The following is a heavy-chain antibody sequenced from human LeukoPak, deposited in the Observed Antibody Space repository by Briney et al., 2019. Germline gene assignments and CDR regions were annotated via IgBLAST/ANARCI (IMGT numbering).Heavy chain of an antibody. Sequence: GGSLRLSCAASGFTFSRSAMTWVRQTPGKGLDWVSSISSSGNSYYADSVKGRFTIYKDNSKNTLYLEMNSLRAEDTAICCCAKMKGHPLPKYYMDVWGQGTTVTVSS. CDR1: GFTFSRSA. CDR3: AKMKGHPLPKYYMDV. V-gene: IGHV3-23*01. D-gene: IGHD1-26*01. CDR2: ISSSGNS. J-gene: IGHJ6*01.